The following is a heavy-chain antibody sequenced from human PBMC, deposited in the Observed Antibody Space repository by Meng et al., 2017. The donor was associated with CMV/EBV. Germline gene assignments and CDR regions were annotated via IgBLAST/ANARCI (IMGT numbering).Heavy chain of an antibody. J-gene: IGHJ3*02. D-gene: IGHD1-1*01. Sequence: SVTVSCKASGYTFTSYGISWLRQAPGQGLEWMGRIIPILGIANYAQKFQGRFTLTADKSTSTAYMELSSLRSEDTAVYYRAREPGRRAFDIWGQGTMVTVSS. V-gene: IGHV1-69*04. CDR1: GYTFTSYG. CDR2: IIPILGIA. CDR3: AREPGRRAFDI.